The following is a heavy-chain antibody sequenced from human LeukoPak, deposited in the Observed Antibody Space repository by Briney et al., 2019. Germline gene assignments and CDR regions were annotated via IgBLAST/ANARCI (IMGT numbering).Heavy chain of an antibody. CDR1: GGSISSSRYY. CDR3: ASLYGGNSKFNDY. D-gene: IGHD4-23*01. J-gene: IGHJ4*02. CDR2: IYYSGST. V-gene: IGHV4-39*01. Sequence: KTSETLSLTCTVSGGSISSSRYYWGWIRQPPGKGLEWIGSIYYSGSTYYNPSLKSRVTISVDTSKNQFSLKLSSVTAADTAVYYCASLYGGNSKFNDYWGQGTLVTVSS.